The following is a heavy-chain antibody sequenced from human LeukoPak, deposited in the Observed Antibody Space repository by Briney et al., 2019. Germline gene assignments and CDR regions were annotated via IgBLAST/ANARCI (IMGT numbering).Heavy chain of an antibody. Sequence: ASVKVSCKVSGYTLTELSMHWVRQAPGKGLEWMGGFGPEDGETIYAQKFQGRVTMTEDTSTDTAYMELSSLRSEDTAVYYCAATLPVRGDVFDYWGQGTLVTVSS. CDR1: GYTLTELS. V-gene: IGHV1-24*01. J-gene: IGHJ4*02. D-gene: IGHD3-10*01. CDR2: FGPEDGET. CDR3: AATLPVRGDVFDY.